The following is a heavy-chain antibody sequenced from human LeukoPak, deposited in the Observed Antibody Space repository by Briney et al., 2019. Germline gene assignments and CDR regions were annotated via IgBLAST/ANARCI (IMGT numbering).Heavy chain of an antibody. CDR2: INHSGNT. V-gene: IGHV4-34*01. CDR3: ARRGMTTIDY. Sequence: PSETPSLTCAVYGGSFSGFYWSWIRQPPGKGLEWIGEINHSGNTNYNPSLKSRVTISVDTSKNQFSLKLTSVTAADTAVYYCARRGMTTIDYWGQGTLVTVSS. D-gene: IGHD4-17*01. CDR1: GGSFSGFY. J-gene: IGHJ4*02.